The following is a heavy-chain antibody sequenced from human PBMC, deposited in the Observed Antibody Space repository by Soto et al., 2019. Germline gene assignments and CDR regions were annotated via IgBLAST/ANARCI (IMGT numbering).Heavy chain of an antibody. CDR2: IKSKTDGGTT. V-gene: IGHV3-15*07. Sequence: EVQLVESGGGLVKPGGSLRLSCAASGFTFSNAWMNWVRQAPGKGLEGVGRIKSKTDGGTTDYAAPVKGRFTISRDDSKNTLYLQMNSLKTEDTAVYYCTTIYYYDSSGYPPRVGYWGQGTLVTVSS. CDR1: GFTFSNAW. D-gene: IGHD3-22*01. J-gene: IGHJ4*02. CDR3: TTIYYYDSSGYPPRVGY.